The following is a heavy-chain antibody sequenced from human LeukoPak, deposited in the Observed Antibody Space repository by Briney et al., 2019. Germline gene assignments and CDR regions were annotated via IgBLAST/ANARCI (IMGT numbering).Heavy chain of an antibody. CDR1: GFTFSSYS. CDR2: ISSSSSYI. D-gene: IGHD6-13*01. Sequence: GGSLRLSCAASGFTFSSYSMNWVRQAPGKGLESVSSISSSSSYIYYADSVKGRFTIARDNAKKSLYLQMNSLRAEDTAVYYCASPYNSRWYELCYWGQGTLVTVSS. V-gene: IGHV3-21*01. CDR3: ASPYNSRWYELCY. J-gene: IGHJ4*02.